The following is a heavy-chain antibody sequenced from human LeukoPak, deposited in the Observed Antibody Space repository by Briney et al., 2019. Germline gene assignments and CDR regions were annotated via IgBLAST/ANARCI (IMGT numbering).Heavy chain of an antibody. J-gene: IGHJ4*02. D-gene: IGHD2-15*01. CDR1: GFTFDDYA. Sequence: GRSLRLSCAASGFTFDDYAMHWVRQAPGKGLEWVSGISWNSGSIGYADSVKGRFTISRDNAKNSLYLQMNSLRAEDTALYYCAKAGSVSIAATPKYFDYWGQGTLVTVSS. CDR2: ISWNSGSI. V-gene: IGHV3-9*01. CDR3: AKAGSVSIAATPKYFDY.